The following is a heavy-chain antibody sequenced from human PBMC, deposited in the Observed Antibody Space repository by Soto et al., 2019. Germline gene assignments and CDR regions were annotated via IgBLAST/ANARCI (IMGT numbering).Heavy chain of an antibody. CDR1: GYTFTGYY. D-gene: IGHD2-2*02. CDR2: INPNSGGT. CDR3: ASSSSYCSSTSCYNYYYYYGMDV. V-gene: IGHV1-2*02. Sequence: ASVKVSCKASGYTFTGYYMHWVRQAPGQGLEWMGWINPNSGGTNYAQKFQGRVTMTRDTSISTAYMELSRLRSDDTAVYYCASSSSYCSSTSCYNYYYYYGMDVWGQRTTVTVSS. J-gene: IGHJ6*02.